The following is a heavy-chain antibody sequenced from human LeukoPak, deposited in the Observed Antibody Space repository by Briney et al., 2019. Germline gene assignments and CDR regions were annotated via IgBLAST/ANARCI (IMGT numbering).Heavy chain of an antibody. CDR1: GFSLSSSGMC. CDR3: AHIEARGNNWFDP. J-gene: IGHJ5*02. Sequence: SGPALVKPTQTLTLTCTFSGFSLSSSGMCVSWIRQPPGKALEWLALIDWNDDKYYSTSLKTRLTISKDTSKNQVVLTLTNMDPVDTATYYCAHIEARGNNWFDPWGQGTLVTVSS. V-gene: IGHV2-70*01. CDR2: IDWNDDK. D-gene: IGHD3-10*01.